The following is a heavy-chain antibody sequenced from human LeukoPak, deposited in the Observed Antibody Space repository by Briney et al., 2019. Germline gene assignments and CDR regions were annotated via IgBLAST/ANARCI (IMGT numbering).Heavy chain of an antibody. CDR3: ARGDNQASFDY. CDR1: GFTFSSYG. CDR2: ISYDGSNK. D-gene: IGHD2-15*01. V-gene: IGHV3-30*03. J-gene: IGHJ4*02. Sequence: GGSLRLSCAASGFTFSSYGMHWVRQAPGRGLEWVAVISYDGSNKYYADSVKGRFTTSRDNSKNTLYLQMNSLRAEDTAVYYCARGDNQASFDYWGQGTLVTVSS.